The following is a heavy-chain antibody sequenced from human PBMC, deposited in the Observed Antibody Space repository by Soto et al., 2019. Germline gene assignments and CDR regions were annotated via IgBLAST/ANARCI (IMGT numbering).Heavy chain of an antibody. D-gene: IGHD1-26*01. CDR1: GGTFSSYA. CDR2: IIPIFGTA. V-gene: IGHV1-69*13. CDR3: ARVSGSYYNYYYGMDV. J-gene: IGHJ6*02. Sequence: SVKVSCKASGGTFSSYAISWVRQAPGQGLEWMGGIIPIFGTANYAQKFQGRVTITADESTSTAYMELSSLRSEDTAVYYCARVSGSYYNYYYGMDVWGQGTTVTVSS.